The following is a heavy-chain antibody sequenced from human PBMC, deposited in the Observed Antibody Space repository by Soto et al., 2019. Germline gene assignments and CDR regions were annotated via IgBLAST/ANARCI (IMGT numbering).Heavy chain of an antibody. D-gene: IGHD1-26*01. CDR1: GGTFSSYA. CDR2: IIPIFGTA. V-gene: IGHV1-69*13. CDR3: ARVSGSYYNYYYGMDV. J-gene: IGHJ6*02. Sequence: SVKVSCKASGGTFSSYAISWVRQAPGQGLEWMGGIIPIFGTANYAQKFQGRVTITADESTSTAYMELSSLRSEDTAVYYCARVSGSYYNYYYGMDVWGQGTTVTVSS.